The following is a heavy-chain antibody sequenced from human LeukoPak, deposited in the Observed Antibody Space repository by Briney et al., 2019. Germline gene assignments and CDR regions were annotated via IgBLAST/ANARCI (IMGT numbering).Heavy chain of an antibody. Sequence: PGGSLRLSCAASGLSFSNYNMNWVRQAPGKGLEWVSSFTSGSGYIYYADSVKGRFTISRDNAKKSLYLEMNSLRADDTGVYYCAREALGFDFWGQGTLVTVSS. D-gene: IGHD3-3*01. J-gene: IGHJ4*02. V-gene: IGHV3-21*01. CDR2: FTSGSGYI. CDR3: AREALGFDF. CDR1: GLSFSNYN.